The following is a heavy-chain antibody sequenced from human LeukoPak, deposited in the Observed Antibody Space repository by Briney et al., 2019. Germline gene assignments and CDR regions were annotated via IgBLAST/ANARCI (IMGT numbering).Heavy chain of an antibody. J-gene: IGHJ4*02. Sequence: SGGSLRLSCAASGFTFGGSSMQWVRQAPGKGLEWVGRIRSKAHSYATAYAASVKGRFTISRDDSKNTAYLQMNSLKTEDTAVYYCTSRGWPWGQGTLVTVSS. CDR3: TSRGWP. D-gene: IGHD6-19*01. V-gene: IGHV3-73*01. CDR2: IRSKAHSYAT. CDR1: GFTFGGSS.